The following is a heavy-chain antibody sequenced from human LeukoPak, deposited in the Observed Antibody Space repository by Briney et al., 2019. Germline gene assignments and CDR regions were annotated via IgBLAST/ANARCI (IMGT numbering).Heavy chain of an antibody. V-gene: IGHV3-23*01. D-gene: IGHD6-13*01. J-gene: IGHJ4*02. Sequence: GGSLRLSCAASGFTFNNFAMSWVRQAPGKGLDWVSGLSGSGSSTFYADSVKGRFIISRDNSNSTLYLQMNSLRAEDTAVYYCAKRPKYGNSWIDFWGQGTLVTVSS. CDR2: LSGSGSST. CDR1: GFTFNNFA. CDR3: AKRPKYGNSWIDF.